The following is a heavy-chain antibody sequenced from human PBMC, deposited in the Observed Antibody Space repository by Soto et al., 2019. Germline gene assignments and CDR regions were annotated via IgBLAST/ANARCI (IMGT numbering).Heavy chain of an antibody. V-gene: IGHV3-11*01. CDR1: GFTFSDYY. CDR2: ISSSGSTI. CDR3: ARRESIARTLPPYNWFDP. D-gene: IGHD6-6*01. Sequence: QVQLVESGGGLVKPGGSLRLSCAASGFTFSDYYMSWIRQAPGKGLEWVSYISSSGSTIYYADSVKGRFTISRDNAKNSLYLQMHSLRAEDTAVYYCARRESIARTLPPYNWFDPWGQGTLVTVSS. J-gene: IGHJ5*02.